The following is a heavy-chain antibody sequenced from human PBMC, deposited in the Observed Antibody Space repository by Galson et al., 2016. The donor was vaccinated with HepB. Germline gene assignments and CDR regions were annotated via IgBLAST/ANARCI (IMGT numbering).Heavy chain of an antibody. Sequence: CAASGFTFSSYWMTWVRQAPGKGLEWVANIKQDGSEKYYVDSVKGRFTISRDNAKNSLYLQMNSLRAEDTAVYYCARALVSFYDSSGYYYVMPHDAFDIWGQGTVVTVSS. V-gene: IGHV3-7*03. CDR1: GFTFSSYW. D-gene: IGHD3-22*01. J-gene: IGHJ3*02. CDR2: IKQDGSEK. CDR3: ARALVSFYDSSGYYYVMPHDAFDI.